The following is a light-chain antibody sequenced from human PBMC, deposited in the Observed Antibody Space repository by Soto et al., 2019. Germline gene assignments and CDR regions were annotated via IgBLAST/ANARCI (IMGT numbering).Light chain of an antibody. CDR1: ESVSRS. J-gene: IGKJ5*01. V-gene: IGKV3-11*01. Sequence: IVLTQSPATLSLSPGERSTLSCRASESVSRSLVWYQQKPGQAPRLLIYDASNRATGIPARFSGSGSGTDFILTISSLEPEDFAVYYCQQRSNWPPLTFGQGTRLEIK. CDR2: DAS. CDR3: QQRSNWPPLT.